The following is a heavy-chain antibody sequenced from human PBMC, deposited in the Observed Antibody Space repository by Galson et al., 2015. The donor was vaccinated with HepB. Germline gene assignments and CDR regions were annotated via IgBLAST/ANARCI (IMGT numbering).Heavy chain of an antibody. CDR2: IRYDGSGE. D-gene: IGHD4-17*01. CDR3: AKVAADYGDYRWYFDL. J-gene: IGHJ2*01. V-gene: IGHV3-30*02. CDR1: GFTFSNFG. Sequence: SLRLSCAASGFTFSNFGMHWVRQAPGKGLEWLAFIRYDGSGEYYADSVKGRFTISRDNSKNTLFLQMNSLRPEDTTIYHCAKVAADYGDYRWYFDLWGRGTLVTVSS.